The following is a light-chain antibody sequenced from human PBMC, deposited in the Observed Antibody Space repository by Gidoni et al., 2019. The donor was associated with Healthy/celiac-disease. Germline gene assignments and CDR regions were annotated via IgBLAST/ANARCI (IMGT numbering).Light chain of an antibody. Sequence: EIVLTQSPGTLSLSPGERATLSCRASQSVSSSYLAWYQQKPGQAPRLLIYGASSRATGIPDRFSGSGSGTDFTLTISRLEPEDFAVYYCQQYGSSITFXXXTRXEIK. J-gene: IGKJ5*01. CDR1: QSVSSSY. CDR3: QQYGSSIT. V-gene: IGKV3-20*01. CDR2: GAS.